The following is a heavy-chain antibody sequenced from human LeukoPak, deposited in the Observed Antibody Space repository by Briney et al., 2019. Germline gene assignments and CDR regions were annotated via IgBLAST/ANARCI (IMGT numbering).Heavy chain of an antibody. D-gene: IGHD1-26*01. CDR1: GGSISSYY. Sequence: PSETLSLTCTVSGGSISSYYWSWIRQPPGKGLEWIGEINHSGSTNYNPSLKSRVTISVDTSKNQFSLKLSSVTAADTAVYYCARVPGGSSPWGQGTLVTVSS. V-gene: IGHV4-34*01. CDR3: ARVPGGSSP. CDR2: INHSGST. J-gene: IGHJ5*02.